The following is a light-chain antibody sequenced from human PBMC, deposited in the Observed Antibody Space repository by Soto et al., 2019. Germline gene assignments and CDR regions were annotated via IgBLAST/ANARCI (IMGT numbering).Light chain of an antibody. V-gene: IGKV1-5*03. Sequence: DIQRTRSRSTLSGSVGDRVTITCRASQTISSWLAWYQQKPGKAPKLLIYKASTLKSGVPSRFSGSGSGTEFTLTISSLQPDDFATYYCQHYNSYSEAFGQGTKVDIK. CDR3: QHYNSYSEA. CDR2: KAS. CDR1: QTISSW. J-gene: IGKJ1*01.